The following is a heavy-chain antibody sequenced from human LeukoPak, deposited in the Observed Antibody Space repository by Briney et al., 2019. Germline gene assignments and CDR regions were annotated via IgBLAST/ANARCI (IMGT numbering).Heavy chain of an antibody. V-gene: IGHV1-18*01. D-gene: IGHD1-26*01. Sequence: ASVKVSCKASGYTYPTYSFNWVRQAPGQGLEWMGWISAYNGNTNYAQKFQGRVTMTADTSTTAAYMELRSLTSDDSAVYYCARGYSGSYPTYYFYMDVLGKGTTVTVSS. CDR2: ISAYNGNT. J-gene: IGHJ6*03. CDR3: ARGYSGSYPTYYFYMDV. CDR1: GYTYPTYS.